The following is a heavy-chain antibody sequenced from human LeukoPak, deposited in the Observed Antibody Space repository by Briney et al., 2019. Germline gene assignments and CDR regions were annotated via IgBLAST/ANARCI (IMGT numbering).Heavy chain of an antibody. CDR3: ARDADYGDYVVDY. D-gene: IGHD4-17*01. J-gene: IGHJ4*02. CDR1: GFTFSSYA. Sequence: GRSLRLSCAASGFTFSSYAMHRVRQAPGKGLEWVAVISHDGSNKYYADSVKGRFTISRDNSKNTLYLQMNSLRAEDTAVYYCARDADYGDYVVDYWGQGTLVTVSS. CDR2: ISHDGSNK. V-gene: IGHV3-30-3*01.